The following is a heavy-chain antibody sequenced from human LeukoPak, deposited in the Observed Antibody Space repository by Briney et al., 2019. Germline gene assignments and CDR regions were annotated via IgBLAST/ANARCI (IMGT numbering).Heavy chain of an antibody. D-gene: IGHD3-3*01. CDR2: IYHSGST. CDR1: GYSISSGYY. V-gene: IGHV4-38-2*02. Sequence: KPSETLSLTCTVSGYSISSGYYWGWIRQPPGKGLEWIGSIYHSGSTYYNPSLKSRVTISVDTSKNQFSLKLSSVTAADTAVYYCARCGVAMDDAFDIWGQGTMVTVSS. J-gene: IGHJ3*02. CDR3: ARCGVAMDDAFDI.